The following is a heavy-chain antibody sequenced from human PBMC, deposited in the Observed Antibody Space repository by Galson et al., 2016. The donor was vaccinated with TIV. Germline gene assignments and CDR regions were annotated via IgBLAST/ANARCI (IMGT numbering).Heavy chain of an antibody. CDR2: IVPILGMT. Sequence: SVKVSCKASGGTFHKYTISWVRQAPGQGLEWMGRIVPILGMTNYAEKFQGRVTITADRSTSTAYMELSSLRSEDTAVYYSHVVLTSGDSYGLDVWGQGTTATGSS. J-gene: IGHJ6*02. V-gene: IGHV1-69*02. CDR3: HVVLTSGDSYGLDV. CDR1: GGTFHKYT. D-gene: IGHD3-22*01.